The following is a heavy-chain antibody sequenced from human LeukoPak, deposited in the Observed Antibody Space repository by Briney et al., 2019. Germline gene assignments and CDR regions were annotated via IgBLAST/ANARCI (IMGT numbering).Heavy chain of an antibody. V-gene: IGHV3-30*18. Sequence: PGGSLRLSCAASGFTVSSNYMSWVRQAPGKGLEWVAVISYDGSNKYYADSVKGRFTISRDNSKNTLYLQMNSLRAEDTAVYYCAKGFYDASGYREPSDYWGQGTLVTVSS. J-gene: IGHJ4*02. D-gene: IGHD3-22*01. CDR1: GFTVSSNY. CDR2: ISYDGSNK. CDR3: AKGFYDASGYREPSDY.